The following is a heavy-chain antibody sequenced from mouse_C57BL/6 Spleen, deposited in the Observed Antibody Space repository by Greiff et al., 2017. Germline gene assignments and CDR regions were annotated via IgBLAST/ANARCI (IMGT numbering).Heavy chain of an antibody. CDR1: GYAFSSSW. CDR3: ARVGGYGSSRYYYAMDY. J-gene: IGHJ4*01. CDR2: IYPGDGDT. D-gene: IGHD1-1*01. Sequence: LVESGPELVKPGASVKISCKASGYAFSSSWMNWVKQRPGKGLEWIGRIYPGDGDTNYNGKFKGKATLTADKSSSTAYMQLSSLTTEDSAVYFCARVGGYGSSRYYYAMDYWGQGTSVTVSS. V-gene: IGHV1-82*01.